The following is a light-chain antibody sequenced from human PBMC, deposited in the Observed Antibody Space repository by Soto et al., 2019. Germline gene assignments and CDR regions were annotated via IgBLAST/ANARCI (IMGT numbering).Light chain of an antibody. Sequence: EIVLTQSPAMLSVYPGETATLSCRASQSVANYLDWYQQRPGQAPRLLIFGAYNRATGVPARFSGSGSGTDFTLTISSLEPDDFAVYYCLQRYNWPPATFGQGTRLEIK. CDR2: GAY. CDR1: QSVANY. J-gene: IGKJ5*01. CDR3: LQRYNWPPAT. V-gene: IGKV3-11*01.